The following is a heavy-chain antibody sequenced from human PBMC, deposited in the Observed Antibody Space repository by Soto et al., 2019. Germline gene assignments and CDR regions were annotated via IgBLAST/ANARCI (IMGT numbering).Heavy chain of an antibody. Sequence: TCSVADGYIASGDYYCRRKRQPPGKGLEWIGYIYYSGSTYYNPSLKSRVTISVDTSKNQFSLKLSSVTAADTAVYYCARGVLRFLEWLYTGTTHLDVWGQGTTVNV. V-gene: IGHV4-30-4*01. CDR3: ARGVLRFLEWLYTGTTHLDV. J-gene: IGHJ6*02. CDR1: DGYIASGDYY. D-gene: IGHD3-3*01. CDR2: IYYSGST.